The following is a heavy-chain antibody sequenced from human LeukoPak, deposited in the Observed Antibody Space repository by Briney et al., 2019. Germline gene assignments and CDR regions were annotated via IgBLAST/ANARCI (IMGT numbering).Heavy chain of an antibody. D-gene: IGHD3-9*01. J-gene: IGHJ4*02. CDR3: ARDLYYDILTGYLCYFDY. CDR1: GGTFSSYA. Sequence: SVKVSCKASGGTFSSYAISWVRQAPGQGLEWMGRIIPILGIANYAQKFQGRVTITADKSTSTAYMELSSLRSEDTAVYYCARDLYYDILTGYLCYFDYWGQGTLVTVSS. V-gene: IGHV1-69*04. CDR2: IIPILGIA.